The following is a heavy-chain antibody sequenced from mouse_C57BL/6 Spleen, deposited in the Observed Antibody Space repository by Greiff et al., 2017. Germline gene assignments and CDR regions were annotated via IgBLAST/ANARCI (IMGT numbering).Heavy chain of an antibody. CDR2: IWGVGST. D-gene: IGHD4-1*01. Sequence: QVQLKESGPGLVAPSQSLSITCTVSGFSLTSYGVDWVRQSPGKGLEWLGVIWGVGSTNYNSALKSSLSISKDNSKSQVFVKMNSLQSDDTAMYYCATELGQGFAYWGQGTLVTVSA. CDR1: GFSLTSYG. CDR3: ATELGQGFAY. J-gene: IGHJ3*01. V-gene: IGHV2-6*01.